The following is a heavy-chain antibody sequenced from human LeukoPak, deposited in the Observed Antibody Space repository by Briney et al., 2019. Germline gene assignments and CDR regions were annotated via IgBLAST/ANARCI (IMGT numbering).Heavy chain of an antibody. V-gene: IGHV3-33*08. J-gene: IGHJ3*02. CDR3: AREYYMWGAFDI. CDR1: GFTVSSNY. D-gene: IGHD2/OR15-2a*01. Sequence: PGGSLRLSCAASGFTVSSNYMSWVRQAPGKGLEWVAVIWYDGSNKYYADSVKGRFTISRDNSKNTLYLQMNSLRAEDTAVYYCAREYYMWGAFDIWGQGTMVTVSS. CDR2: IWYDGSNK.